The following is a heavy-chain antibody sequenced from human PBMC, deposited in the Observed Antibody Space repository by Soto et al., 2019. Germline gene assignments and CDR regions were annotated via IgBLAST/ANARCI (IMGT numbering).Heavy chain of an antibody. D-gene: IGHD5-18*01. Sequence: EVQLVESGGGLVKPGGSLXLSCAASGFTFSSYSMNWVRQAPGKXLEWVSSISSSSSYIYYADSVKGRFTISRDNAKNSLYLQMNSLRAEDTAVYYCARDQPGYSYGYGLGYWGQGTLVTVSS. CDR2: ISSSSSYI. CDR1: GFTFSSYS. V-gene: IGHV3-21*01. J-gene: IGHJ4*02. CDR3: ARDQPGYSYGYGLGY.